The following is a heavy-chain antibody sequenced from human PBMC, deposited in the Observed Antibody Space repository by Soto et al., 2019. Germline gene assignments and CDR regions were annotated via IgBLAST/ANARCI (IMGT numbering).Heavy chain of an antibody. CDR3: AKAVTLVRGINPYSYGLDV. Sequence: GGSLRLSCAVAGFPFSSYVMTWVRQAPGKGLEWVSVISGGGGSTNYAESVKGRFTISRDNSENTLYLQMNSLRSEDTAVYYCAKAVTLVRGINPYSYGLDVWGQGPTVTVSS. J-gene: IGHJ6*02. D-gene: IGHD3-10*01. CDR2: ISGGGGST. V-gene: IGHV3-23*01. CDR1: GFPFSSYV.